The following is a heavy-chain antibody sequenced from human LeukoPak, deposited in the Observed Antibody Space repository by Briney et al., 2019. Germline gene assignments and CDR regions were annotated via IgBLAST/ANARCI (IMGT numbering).Heavy chain of an antibody. J-gene: IGHJ4*02. CDR1: GFSLSTSGMC. Sequence: SGPALVKPTQTLTLTCTFSGFSLSTSGMCVSWIRQPPGKALEWLALIDWDNDKYYSTSLRTRLTISKDTSKNQVVLTMTNMDLVDTATYYCAQIKYNSGCYFDFWGQGTLVTVSS. CDR2: IDWDNDK. CDR3: AQIKYNSGCYFDF. D-gene: IGHD6-19*01. V-gene: IGHV2-70*01.